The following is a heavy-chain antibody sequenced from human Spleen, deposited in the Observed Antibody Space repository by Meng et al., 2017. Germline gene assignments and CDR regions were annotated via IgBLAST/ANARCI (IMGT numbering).Heavy chain of an antibody. D-gene: IGHD3-22*01. Sequence: GESLKISCAASGFTFSSYAMHWVRQAPGKGLEWVAVISYDGSNKYYADSVKGRFTISRDNAQNSLYLQMNSLRAEDTAVYYCARDPAKYDSSGYPTDYWGQGTRVTGSS. CDR1: GFTFSSYA. CDR2: ISYDGSNK. CDR3: ARDPAKYDSSGYPTDY. V-gene: IGHV3-30*04. J-gene: IGHJ4*02.